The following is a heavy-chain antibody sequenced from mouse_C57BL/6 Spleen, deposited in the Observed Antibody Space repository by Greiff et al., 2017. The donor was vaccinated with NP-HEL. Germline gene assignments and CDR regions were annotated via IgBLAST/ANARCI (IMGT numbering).Heavy chain of an antibody. CDR3: ATNYSLYYYAMDY. D-gene: IGHD2-12*01. V-gene: IGHV1-42*01. J-gene: IGHJ4*01. CDR2: INPSTGGT. CDR1: GYSFTGYY. Sequence: EVQLQQSGPELVKPGASVKISCKASGYSFTGYYMNWVKQSPEKSLEWIGEINPSTGGTTYNQKFKAKATLTVDKSSSTAYMQLKSLTSEDSAVYYCATNYSLYYYAMDYWGQGTSVTVSS.